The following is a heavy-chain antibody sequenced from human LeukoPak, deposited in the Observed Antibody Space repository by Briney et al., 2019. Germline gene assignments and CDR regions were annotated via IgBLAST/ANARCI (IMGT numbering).Heavy chain of an antibody. CDR2: IYYSGST. D-gene: IGHD3-22*01. CDR3: ARRGYDSSGYYRNY. J-gene: IGHJ4*02. CDR1: GGSISSSSYY. Sequence: SETLSLTCTVSGGSISSSSYYWGWIRQPPEKGLEWIGSIYYSGSTYYNPSLKSRVTISVDTSKNQFSLKLSSVTAADTAVYYCARRGYDSSGYYRNYWGQGTLVTVSS. V-gene: IGHV4-39*01.